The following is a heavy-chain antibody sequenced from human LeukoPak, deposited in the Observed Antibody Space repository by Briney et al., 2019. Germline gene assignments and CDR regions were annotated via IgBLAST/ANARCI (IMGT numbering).Heavy chain of an antibody. D-gene: IGHD6-19*01. CDR1: GFNFSIYS. CDR2: IRYDGSNK. Sequence: SGGSLRLSCAASGFNFSIYSLNWVRQAPGKGLEWVAFIRYDGSNKYYADSVKGRFTISKDNSKNTLFLQMNSLRPEDTAVYYCAKGPAVADYYQHYYMDVWGRGTAVTVSS. V-gene: IGHV3-30*02. CDR3: AKGPAVADYYQHYYMDV. J-gene: IGHJ6*03.